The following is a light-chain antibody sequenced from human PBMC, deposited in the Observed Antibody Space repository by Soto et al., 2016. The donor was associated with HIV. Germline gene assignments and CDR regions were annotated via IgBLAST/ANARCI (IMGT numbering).Light chain of an antibody. J-gene: IGKJ1*01. V-gene: IGKV2-30*02. CDR2: KVS. CDR1: QSLLHSDGNTY. CDR3: MQGIHWPPT. Sequence: DFVMTQSPLSLAVTVGQPASISCRSSQSLLHSDGNTYLSWFQLRPGQSPRRLIYKVSNRDSGVPDRFSGSGSGTDFALRINRVEAEDVGIYYCMQGIHWPPTFGQGTKVEIK.